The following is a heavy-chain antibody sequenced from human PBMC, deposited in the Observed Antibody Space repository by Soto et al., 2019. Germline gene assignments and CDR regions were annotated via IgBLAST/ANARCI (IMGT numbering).Heavy chain of an antibody. J-gene: IGHJ4*02. Sequence: EVQLVESGGGLVQPGGSLRLSCAASGFTFSTFWMTWVRQAPGKGLEWVASVKQDGSETQYVDSVKGRFTISRDNAKNSLYLQMNSLRAEDTAVYYCARVKWDSWGSDPIGCWGQGMLVTVSS. V-gene: IGHV3-7*04. CDR1: GFTFSTFW. CDR2: VKQDGSET. D-gene: IGHD3-16*02. CDR3: ARVKWDSWGSDPIGC.